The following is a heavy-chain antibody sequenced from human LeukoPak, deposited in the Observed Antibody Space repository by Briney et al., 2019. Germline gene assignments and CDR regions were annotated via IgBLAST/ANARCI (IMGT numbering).Heavy chain of an antibody. Sequence: GASVKVSCKASGYTFTSYDINWVRQAPGQGLEWMGWISAYNGNTNYAQKLQGRVTMTTDTSTSTAYMELRSLRSDDTAVYYCARGASHTIFRVVTPYYFDYWGQGTLVTVSS. CDR3: ARGASHTIFRVVTPYYFDY. CDR2: ISAYNGNT. V-gene: IGHV1-18*01. J-gene: IGHJ4*02. CDR1: GYTFTSYD. D-gene: IGHD3-3*01.